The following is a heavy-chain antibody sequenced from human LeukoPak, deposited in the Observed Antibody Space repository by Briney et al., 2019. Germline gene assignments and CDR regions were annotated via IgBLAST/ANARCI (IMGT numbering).Heavy chain of an antibody. CDR1: GYTFTGYY. J-gene: IGHJ5*02. CDR2: INLNTGGT. D-gene: IGHD3-16*02. CDR3: ARLRLGELSLGFDP. V-gene: IGHV1-2*02. Sequence: ASVRVSCKASGYTFTGYYMHWVRQAPGQGLEWMGWINLNTGGTNYAQKFQGRVTMTRDTSTTTAYMELRSLRSDDTAVYYCARLRLGELSLGFDPWGQGTLVTVSS.